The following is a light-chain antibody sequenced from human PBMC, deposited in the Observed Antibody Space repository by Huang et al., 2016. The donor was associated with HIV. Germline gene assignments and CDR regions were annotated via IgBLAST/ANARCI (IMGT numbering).Light chain of an antibody. CDR1: QSFNNNY. Sequence: EILLTQSPDTLSLSPGERATLSCRASQSFNNNYLAWYKQKPGQAPRLLIDRASTRSTGIPYLFSGSGSGTDFTLTISRLEPDDFAVYYCQQFGSSPPYSFGQGTKLEIK. CDR3: QQFGSSPPYS. V-gene: IGKV3-20*01. J-gene: IGKJ2*03. CDR2: RAS.